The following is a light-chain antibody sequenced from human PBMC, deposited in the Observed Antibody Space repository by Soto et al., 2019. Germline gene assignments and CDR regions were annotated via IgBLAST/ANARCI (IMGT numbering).Light chain of an antibody. CDR3: QQYKSYLLT. CDR2: DAF. Sequence: DIQMTHPPSTLSAFVEDRVTINCGTSHSITTGVAWYRQKPGKAPKLLIYDAFSLESGVPSRFSGGGFGREFTLTISSLQPDDFGTYYGQQYKSYLLTFGGGTKVEIK. J-gene: IGKJ4*01. V-gene: IGKV1-5*01. CDR1: HSITTG.